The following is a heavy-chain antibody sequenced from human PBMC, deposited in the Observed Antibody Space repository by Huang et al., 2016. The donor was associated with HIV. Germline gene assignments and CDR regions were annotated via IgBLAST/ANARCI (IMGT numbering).Heavy chain of an antibody. Sequence: QVQLEQSGPAVRKPGSSVKVSCQASGGSFSAQIISWVRRAPGQRFDGMGGIIPVFRAPAYAQEFKVRVTMPADESTATIYMELNSLTSEDTAVYYCVMSLRYQYDSRSYWGRYFDYWGQGTLVTVSS. D-gene: IGHD3-16*01. J-gene: IGHJ4*02. CDR3: VMSLRYQYDSRSYWGRYFDY. V-gene: IGHV1-69*01. CDR2: IIPVFRAP. CDR1: GGSFSAQI.